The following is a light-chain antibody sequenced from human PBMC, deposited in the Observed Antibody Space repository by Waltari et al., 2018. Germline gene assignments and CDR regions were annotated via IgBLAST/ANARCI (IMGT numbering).Light chain of an antibody. CDR1: QSISSY. Sequence: DIQMTQSPSSLSASVGDRVTIPCRASQSISSYLNWYQQKQGKAPKLLIYAASSLQSGVPSRFSGSGSETDFTLTISRLQPVDFETYYCQQSYSTPPTFGQGTKLEIK. CDR3: QQSYSTPPT. V-gene: IGKV1-39*01. J-gene: IGKJ2*01. CDR2: AAS.